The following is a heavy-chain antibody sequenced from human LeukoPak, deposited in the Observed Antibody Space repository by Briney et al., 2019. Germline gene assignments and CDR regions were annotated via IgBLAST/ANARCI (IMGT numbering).Heavy chain of an antibody. CDR3: ARVAGNAGLGAFDI. V-gene: IGHV1-2*02. CDR1: GYSFTGYY. D-gene: IGHD4-23*01. CDR2: INPNSGGT. Sequence: ASVKVSCKASGYSFTGYYLHWVRQAPGQGLEWMGWINPNSGGTNYSQKFQGRVTMTRDTSISTAYMELSRLRSDDTAVYYCARVAGNAGLGAFDIWGQGTMVTVSS. J-gene: IGHJ3*02.